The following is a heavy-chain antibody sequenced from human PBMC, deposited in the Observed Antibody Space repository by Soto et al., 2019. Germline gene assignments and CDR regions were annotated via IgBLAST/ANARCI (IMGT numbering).Heavy chain of an antibody. CDR2: IKSNIDGGTT. Sequence: GGSLRLSCEVSGVTLTDVWMNWVRQAPGKGPEWVGRIKSNIDGGTTDYAAPVKGRFTVSRDDSENTLYLQMNSLKTEDTAVYYCSHGYYQYFNSWGQGTLVTVSS. D-gene: IGHD5-18*01. CDR3: SHGYYQYFNS. J-gene: IGHJ4*02. V-gene: IGHV3-15*07. CDR1: GVTLTDVW.